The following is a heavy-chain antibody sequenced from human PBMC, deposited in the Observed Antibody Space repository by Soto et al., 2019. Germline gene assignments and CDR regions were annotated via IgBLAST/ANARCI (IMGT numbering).Heavy chain of an antibody. J-gene: IGHJ4*02. V-gene: IGHV2-5*02. D-gene: IGHD5-12*01. CDR3: AHRGDMNGNWDQGYPDN. CDR1: GFSLTSRPVG. CDR2: IYWDDDK. Sequence: QITLKESGPTRVKPTQTLILTCSFSGFSLTSRPVGVAWIRQPPGKALEWLAVIYWDDDKRYSQTLKSRLTFAKDTSKNQVVLIIAYTDPVHTATYFCAHRGDMNGNWDQGYPDNRGQRIPVTVSS.